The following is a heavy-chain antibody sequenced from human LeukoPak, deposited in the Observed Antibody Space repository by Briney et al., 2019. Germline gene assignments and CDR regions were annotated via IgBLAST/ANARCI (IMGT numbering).Heavy chain of an antibody. CDR3: AKLRAVQLALYDY. D-gene: IGHD1-1*01. CDR1: GGSITGTNW. Sequence: KTSGTLSLTCAVSGGSITGTNWWGWFRHPPGKGLEWVGEIYHTGSTNYNYSPSLTNRVTILVDKSKNHFSLRLRSVTAADTAVYYCAKLRAVQLALYDYWGQGIPVIVSS. J-gene: IGHJ4*02. CDR2: IYHTGST. V-gene: IGHV4-4*02.